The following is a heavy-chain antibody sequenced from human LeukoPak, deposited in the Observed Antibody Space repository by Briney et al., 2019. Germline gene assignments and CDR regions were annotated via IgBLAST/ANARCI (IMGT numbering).Heavy chain of an antibody. CDR1: VFTVRSKY. CDR2: IYSGSST. V-gene: IGHV3-66*01. J-gene: IGHJ4*02. D-gene: IGHD2-2*01. CDR3: AREPPHAHYFDY. Sequence: GVSLRLSCAASVFTVRSKYMSWVRHAPWKGLEWVSVIYSGSSTYYADSVKGRFIISRDNSKNTLYLQMNSLRAEDTAVYYCAREPPHAHYFDYWGQGTLVTVSS.